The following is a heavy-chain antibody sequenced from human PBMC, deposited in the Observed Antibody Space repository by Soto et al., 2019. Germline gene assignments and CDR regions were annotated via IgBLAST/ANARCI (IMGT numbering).Heavy chain of an antibody. CDR1: GFTFSSYA. Sequence: EVQLLESGGGFVQPGGSLRLSCAASGFTFSSYAMSWVRQAPGKGLEWVSAISGSGGSTYYADSVKGRFTISRDNSKNTLYLQMNSLRAEDTSVYYCAKGHSYYGSEHYFDFWGQGTLVTVSS. CDR3: AKGHSYYGSEHYFDF. D-gene: IGHD3-10*01. V-gene: IGHV3-23*01. J-gene: IGHJ4*02. CDR2: ISGSGGST.